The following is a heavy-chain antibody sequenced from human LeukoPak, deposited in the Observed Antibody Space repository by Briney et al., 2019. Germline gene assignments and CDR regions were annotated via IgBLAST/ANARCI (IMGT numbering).Heavy chain of an antibody. D-gene: IGHD1-7*01. CDR3: ARDRVTGTYSYYYYMDV. Sequence: SETLSLTCTVSGGSISSYYWSWIRQPPGKGLEWIGYIYYSGSTNYNPSLKSRVSISVDTSKNQFSLKLSSVTAADTAVYYCARDRVTGTYSYYYYMDVWGKGTTVTVSS. CDR2: IYYSGST. J-gene: IGHJ6*03. CDR1: GGSISSYY. V-gene: IGHV4-59*01.